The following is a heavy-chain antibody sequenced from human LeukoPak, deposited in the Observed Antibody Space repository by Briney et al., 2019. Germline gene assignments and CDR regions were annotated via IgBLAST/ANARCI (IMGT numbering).Heavy chain of an antibody. Sequence: GGSLRLSCAASGFTLSTYTMNWVRQAPGKGLEWVSSISSSSSYIYYADSVKGRFTISRDNAKNTLYLHINSLRAEDTAVYYCVKDNPLDYWGQGTLVIVSS. CDR1: GFTLSTYT. CDR2: ISSSSSYI. D-gene: IGHD1-14*01. CDR3: VKDNPLDY. J-gene: IGHJ4*02. V-gene: IGHV3-21*01.